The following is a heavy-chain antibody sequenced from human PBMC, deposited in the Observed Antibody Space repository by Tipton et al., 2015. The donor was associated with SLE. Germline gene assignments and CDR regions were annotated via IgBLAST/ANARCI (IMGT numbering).Heavy chain of an antibody. CDR2: INHRGST. J-gene: IGHJ4*02. CDR1: GGSFSGYY. Sequence: LRLSCAVFGGSFSGYYWSWIRQPPGKGLEWIGEINHRGSTNYNPSLKSRVTISVDTSKNQFSLKLSSVTAADTAVYYCARGGGSNEGYFDYWGQGTLVTVSS. CDR3: ARGGGSNEGYFDY. D-gene: IGHD2-15*01. V-gene: IGHV4-34*01.